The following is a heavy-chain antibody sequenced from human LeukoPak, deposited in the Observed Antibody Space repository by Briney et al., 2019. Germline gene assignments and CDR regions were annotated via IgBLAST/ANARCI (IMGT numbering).Heavy chain of an antibody. CDR1: GDSINSYY. V-gene: IGHV4-59*01. D-gene: IGHD1-20*01. CDR3: ARGERISGTTAFDY. CDR2: IYYSGSS. Sequence: SETLSLTCTVSGDSINSYYWSWIRQPPGKGLEWIGYIYYSGSSNYNSSLESRVTISIDRSKNHFSPKLSSVTAADTAVYYCARGERISGTTAFDYWGQGILVTVSS. J-gene: IGHJ4*02.